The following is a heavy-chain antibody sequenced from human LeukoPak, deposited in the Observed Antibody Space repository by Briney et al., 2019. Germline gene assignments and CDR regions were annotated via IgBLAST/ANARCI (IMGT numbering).Heavy chain of an antibody. CDR3: ASGGIGYCSSTSCYNFDY. CDR1: GYTFTSYG. J-gene: IGHJ4*02. Sequence: ASVKVSCKASGYTFTSYGISWVRQAPGQGLEWMGWISAYNGNTNYAQKLQGRVTMTTDTSTSTAYMELRSLRSDDTAVYYCASGGIGYCSSTSCYNFDYWGQGTLVTVSS. V-gene: IGHV1-18*01. CDR2: ISAYNGNT. D-gene: IGHD2-2*02.